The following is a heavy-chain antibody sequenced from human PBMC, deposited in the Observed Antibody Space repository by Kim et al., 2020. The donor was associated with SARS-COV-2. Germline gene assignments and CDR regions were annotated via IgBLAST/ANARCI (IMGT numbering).Heavy chain of an antibody. D-gene: IGHD3-22*01. CDR3: ARRGIVVGSGYYFDY. J-gene: IGHJ4*02. V-gene: IGHV5-51*01. Sequence: GESLKISCKGSGYSFTSYWIGWVRQMPGKGLEWMGIIYPGDSDTRYSPSFQGQVTISADKSISTAYLQWSSLKASDTAMYYCARRGIVVGSGYYFDYWGQGTLVTVSS. CDR2: IYPGDSDT. CDR1: GYSFTSYW.